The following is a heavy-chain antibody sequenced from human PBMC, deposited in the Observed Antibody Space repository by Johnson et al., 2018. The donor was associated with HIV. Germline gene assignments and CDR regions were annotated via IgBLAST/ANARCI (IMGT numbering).Heavy chain of an antibody. J-gene: IGHJ3*02. CDR3: SRYRCSSTTCLDAFDI. V-gene: IGHV3-30-3*01. D-gene: IGHD2-2*01. Sequence: QVQLVESGGGVVQPGGSLRLSCAASGFTFTSYTIHWVRQAPGKGLEWVALISSDGTNKYYADSVKDRFTISRDNSKNTLYVEMNSLRVEDTALYYCSRYRCSSTTCLDAFDIWGQGTMVTVSS. CDR2: ISSDGTNK. CDR1: GFTFTSYT.